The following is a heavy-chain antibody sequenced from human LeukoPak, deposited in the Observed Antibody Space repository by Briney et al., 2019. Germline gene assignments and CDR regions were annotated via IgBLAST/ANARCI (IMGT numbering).Heavy chain of an antibody. Sequence: GGSLRLSCAASGFTFSSYWMSWVRQAPGKGLEWVANIKKDGSEKYYVDSVKGRFTISRDNAKTSLYLQMNSLRAEDTAVYYCARHLSGITGYTYGRGIDYWGRGTLVTVSS. CDR2: IKKDGSEK. D-gene: IGHD5-18*01. CDR3: ARHLSGITGYTYGRGIDY. J-gene: IGHJ4*02. V-gene: IGHV3-7*01. CDR1: GFTFSSYW.